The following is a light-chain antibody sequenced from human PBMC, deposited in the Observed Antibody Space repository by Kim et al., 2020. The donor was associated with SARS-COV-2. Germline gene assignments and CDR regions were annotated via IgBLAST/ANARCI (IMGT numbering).Light chain of an antibody. CDR1: HNIHNF. CDR3: QQSFSIPIT. V-gene: IGKV1-39*01. J-gene: IGKJ5*01. Sequence: DIQMTQSPSSLSAFVGDRVTITCRASHNIHNFVNWYQQKPGKAPEIVVYDAFILHSEAPSRFSGSGSGTSFTLTINNLQVEDFATYYCQQSFSIPITFGQGTRLEIK. CDR2: DAF.